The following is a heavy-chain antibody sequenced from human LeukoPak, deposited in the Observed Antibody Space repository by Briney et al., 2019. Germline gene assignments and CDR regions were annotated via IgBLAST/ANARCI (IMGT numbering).Heavy chain of an antibody. V-gene: IGHV2-5*02. Sequence: SGPTLVKPTQTLTLTCTFSGFSLTTSELGVGWIRQPPGKALEWLAFIYGDDDKRYSPSLKNRLTITKDTSKNQVVFTMTNMDPVDTATYYCAKRFVGSYYGPFDYWGQGDPGHRLL. CDR2: IYGDDDK. CDR3: AKRFVGSYYGPFDY. CDR1: GFSLTTSELG. D-gene: IGHD3-10*01. J-gene: IGHJ4*02.